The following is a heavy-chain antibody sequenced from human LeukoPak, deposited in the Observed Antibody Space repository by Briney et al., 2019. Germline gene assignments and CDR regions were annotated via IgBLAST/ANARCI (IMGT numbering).Heavy chain of an antibody. CDR3: AKVRTYGGKPTWSDY. J-gene: IGHJ4*02. CDR2: ISGSGGST. CDR1: GFTFSSYA. D-gene: IGHD4-23*01. Sequence: PGGSLRLSCAASGFTFSSYAMSWVRQAPGKGLEWVSAISGSGGSTYYADSVKGRFTISRDNSKNTLYLQMNSLRAEDTAVYYCAKVRTYGGKPTWSDYWGQGTLVTVSS. V-gene: IGHV3-23*01.